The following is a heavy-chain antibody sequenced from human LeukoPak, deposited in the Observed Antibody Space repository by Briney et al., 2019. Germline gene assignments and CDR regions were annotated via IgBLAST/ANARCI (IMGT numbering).Heavy chain of an antibody. J-gene: IGHJ6*04. CDR2: IKSKTDGGTT. CDR1: GFTFSNAW. V-gene: IGHV3-15*01. CDR3: AKDGDSYYDSSYIDV. D-gene: IGHD3-22*01. Sequence: GGYLRLSCAASGFTFSNAWMSWVRQAPGKGLEWVGRIKSKTDGGTTDYAAPVKGRFTISRDNSKNTLYLQMNSLRAEDTAVYYCAKDGDSYYDSSYIDVWGKGTTVTVS.